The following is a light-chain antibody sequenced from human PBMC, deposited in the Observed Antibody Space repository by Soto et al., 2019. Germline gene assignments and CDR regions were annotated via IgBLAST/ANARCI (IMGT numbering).Light chain of an antibody. CDR3: QQYNSYWT. V-gene: IGKV1-5*01. J-gene: IGKJ1*01. Sequence: DIQMTQSPSTLSGSVGDRVTITCRASQTISSWLAWYQQKPGKAPKLLIYDASSLESGVPSRFSGSGSGTDFTLTISSLQPDDFATYYCQQYNSYWTFGQGTKVDIK. CDR1: QTISSW. CDR2: DAS.